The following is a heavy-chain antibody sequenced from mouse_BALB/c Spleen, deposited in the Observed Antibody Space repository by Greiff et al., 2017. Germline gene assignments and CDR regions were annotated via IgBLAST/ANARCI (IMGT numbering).Heavy chain of an antibody. Sequence: EVMLVESGAELVKPGASVKLSCTASGFHIKDTYMHWVKQRPEQGLEWIGRIDPANGNTKYDPKFQGKATITADTSSNTAYLQLSSLTSEDTAVYYCTTLAYWGQGTLVTVAA. CDR2: IDPANGNT. D-gene: IGHD2-12*01. V-gene: IGHV14-3*02. J-gene: IGHJ3*01. CDR1: GFHIKDTY. CDR3: TTLAY.